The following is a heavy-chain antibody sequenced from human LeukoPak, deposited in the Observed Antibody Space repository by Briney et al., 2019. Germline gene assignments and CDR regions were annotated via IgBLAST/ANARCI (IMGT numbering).Heavy chain of an antibody. Sequence: PGGSLRLSCAASGFTFSSSNMNWVRQAPGKGLEWVAFIRYDGSNKYYADSVKGRFTISRDNSKNTVSLQMNSLRPEDTAVYYCAKRGYSSSWNFDSWGQGTLVTVSS. J-gene: IGHJ4*02. CDR2: IRYDGSNK. CDR1: GFTFSSSN. V-gene: IGHV3-30*02. D-gene: IGHD6-13*01. CDR3: AKRGYSSSWNFDS.